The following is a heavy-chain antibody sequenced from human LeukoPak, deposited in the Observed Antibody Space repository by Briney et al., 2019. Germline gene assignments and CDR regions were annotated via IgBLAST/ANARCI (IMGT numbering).Heavy chain of an antibody. CDR1: GGSFSGYY. V-gene: IGHV4-34*01. CDR3: ARLHSVTDY. CDR2: INHSGST. D-gene: IGHD4-11*01. J-gene: IGHJ4*02. Sequence: SETLSLTCAVYGGSFSGYYWSWIRQPPGKGLEWIGEINHSGSTNYNPSLKSRVTMSVDTSKNQFSLKLSSVTAADTAVYYCARLHSVTDYWGQGTLVTVSS.